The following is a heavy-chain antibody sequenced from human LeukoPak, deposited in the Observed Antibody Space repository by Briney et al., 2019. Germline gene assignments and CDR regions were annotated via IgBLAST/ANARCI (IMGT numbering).Heavy chain of an antibody. CDR3: AKGTVTLAGDDAFDV. CDR1: GFTFSNYA. CDR2: ISGSGART. V-gene: IGHV3-23*01. D-gene: IGHD6-19*01. J-gene: IGHJ3*01. Sequence: GGSLRLSCTASGFTFSNYAMNWVRQAPGKGLEWVSGISGSGARTYFAVSVKGRFTISRDNSRNMQYLQMNILRAEDTAVYYCAKGTVTLAGDDAFDVWGQGTMVTVSS.